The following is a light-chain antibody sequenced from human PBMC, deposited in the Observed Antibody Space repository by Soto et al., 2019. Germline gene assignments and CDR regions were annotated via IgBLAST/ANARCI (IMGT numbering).Light chain of an antibody. V-gene: IGKV3-15*01. CDR2: GAS. CDR1: QSVASN. J-gene: IGKJ2*01. CDR3: QQYHNWPPQYT. Sequence: EIVMTQSPASLSLSPGDGATLSCCASQSVASNVAWYQQRPGQGPRLLIHGASTRAAGVPARFSGSGSGTDFAINISSLQSEDFAVYYCQQYHNWPPQYTFGQGTKLQIK.